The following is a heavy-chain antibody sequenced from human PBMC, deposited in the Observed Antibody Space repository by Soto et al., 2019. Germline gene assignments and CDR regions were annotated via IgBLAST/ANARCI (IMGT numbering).Heavy chain of an antibody. V-gene: IGHV1-18*01. D-gene: IGHD3-9*01. CDR3: ARDDYDILTGRTPFDY. Sequence: QVQLVQSGAEVKKPGASVKVSCKASGYTFTSYGISWVRQAPGQGLEWMGWISAYNGNTNYAQKLQGRVTMTTDTSTSTGYMELRSLRSDDTAVYYCARDDYDILTGRTPFDYWGQGTLVTVSS. CDR2: ISAYNGNT. J-gene: IGHJ4*02. CDR1: GYTFTSYG.